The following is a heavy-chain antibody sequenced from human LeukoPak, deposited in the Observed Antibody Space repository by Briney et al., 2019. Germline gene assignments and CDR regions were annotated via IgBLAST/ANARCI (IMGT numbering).Heavy chain of an antibody. J-gene: IGHJ2*01. CDR3: ARFYSGPSGWFVLWYFDL. CDR2: IYNSENT. D-gene: IGHD6-19*01. V-gene: IGHV4-4*09. Sequence: SETLSLTCTVSGGSVSSHYWSWIRQSPGKGLEWIGYIYNSENTKYNSSLESRVTMSIDTSKNRFFLKLSSVTAADTAVYYCARFYSGPSGWFVLWYFDLWGRGTLVTVSS. CDR1: GGSVSSHY.